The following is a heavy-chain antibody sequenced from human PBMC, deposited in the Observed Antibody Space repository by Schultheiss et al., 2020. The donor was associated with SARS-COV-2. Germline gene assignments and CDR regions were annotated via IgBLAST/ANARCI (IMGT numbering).Heavy chain of an antibody. CDR3: ASTSDIVVAVATT. D-gene: IGHD2-15*01. CDR2: IYYSGST. CDR1: GGSISTYY. V-gene: IGHV4-59*08. Sequence: SETLSLTCNVSGGSISTYYWTWIRQPPGRGLEWIGYIYYSGSTNYNPSLKSRVTISVDTSKNQFSLKLSSVTATDTAVYYCASTSDIVVAVATTWGQGTLVTVSS. J-gene: IGHJ1*01.